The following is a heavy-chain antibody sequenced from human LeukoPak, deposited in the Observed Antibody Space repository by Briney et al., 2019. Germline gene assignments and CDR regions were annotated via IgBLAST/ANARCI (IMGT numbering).Heavy chain of an antibody. CDR3: AKDRCLYCSGGSCYDY. CDR1: GVRLSSYS. V-gene: IGHV3-48*01. J-gene: IGHJ4*02. Sequence: GRSLRLSCAASGVRLSSYSMTGARQATGQGREWVSYISHTGSTMSYADSVKGRFTISRDNSKNTLYLQMNSLRAEDTAVYYCAKDRCLYCSGGSCYDYWGQGTLVTVSS. CDR2: ISHTGSTM. D-gene: IGHD2-15*01.